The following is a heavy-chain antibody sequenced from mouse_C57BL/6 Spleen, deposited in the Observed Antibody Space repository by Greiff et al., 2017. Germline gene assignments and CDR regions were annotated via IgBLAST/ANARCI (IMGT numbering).Heavy chain of an antibody. Sequence: QVQLQQPGAELVRPGSSVKLSCKASGYTFTSYWMHWVKQRPIQGLEWIGNIDPSDSETHYNQKFKDKATLTVDKSSSTAYMQLSSLTSEDSAVYYCARPDSSGSWFAYWGQGTLVTVSA. CDR3: ARPDSSGSWFAY. CDR1: GYTFTSYW. V-gene: IGHV1-52*01. J-gene: IGHJ3*01. D-gene: IGHD3-2*02. CDR2: IDPSDSET.